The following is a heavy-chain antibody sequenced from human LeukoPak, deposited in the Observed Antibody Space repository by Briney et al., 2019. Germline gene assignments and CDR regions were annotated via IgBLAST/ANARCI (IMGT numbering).Heavy chain of an antibody. V-gene: IGHV4-38-2*02. D-gene: IGHD1-26*01. CDR1: GYSISSGYY. CDR2: IYHNGST. CDR3: ARSGSYYPGPAY. Sequence: SETLSLTCTVSGYSISSGYYWGWIRQPPGKGLEWIGNIYHNGSTDCNPSLKSRVTISVDTSKNQLSLKLSSVTAADTAVYYCARSGSYYPGPAYWGQGTLVTVSS. J-gene: IGHJ4*02.